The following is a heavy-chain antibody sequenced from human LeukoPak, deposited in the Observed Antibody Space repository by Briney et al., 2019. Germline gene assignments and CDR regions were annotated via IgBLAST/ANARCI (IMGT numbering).Heavy chain of an antibody. V-gene: IGHV3-23*01. Sequence: GGSLRLSCAASGFTFSSYAMSWVRQAPGKGLEWVSAISGSGGSTYYADSVKGRFTIYRDNSKNTLYLQMNSLRAEDTAVYYCAKAGDILTGLYFDYWGQGTLVTVSS. CDR1: GFTFSSYA. D-gene: IGHD3-9*01. J-gene: IGHJ4*02. CDR3: AKAGDILTGLYFDY. CDR2: ISGSGGST.